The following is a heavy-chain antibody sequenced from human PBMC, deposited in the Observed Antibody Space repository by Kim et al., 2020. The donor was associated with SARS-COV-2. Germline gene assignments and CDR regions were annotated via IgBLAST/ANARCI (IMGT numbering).Heavy chain of an antibody. CDR3: ARLGGDFGGNSGDY. J-gene: IGHJ4*02. Sequence: YSPSFQGQVTISVDKSDSTVYLQWSGLEASDTAMYYCARLGGDFGGNSGDYWGQGTLVTVSS. D-gene: IGHD2-21*01. V-gene: IGHV5-51*01.